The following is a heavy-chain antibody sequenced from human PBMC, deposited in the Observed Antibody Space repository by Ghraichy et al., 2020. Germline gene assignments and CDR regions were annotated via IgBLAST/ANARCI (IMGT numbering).Heavy chain of an antibody. CDR3: ARLGGSNYFDY. D-gene: IGHD3-10*01. CDR1: GFSFSSYW. V-gene: IGHV3-74*01. CDR2: IDSDGSST. Sequence: LSLTCAASGFSFSSYWMHWVRQAPGKGLVWVSRIDSDGSSTSYADSVKGRFTISRDNAKNTLYLQMDSLRAEDTALYYCARLGGSNYFDYWAQGTLVTVSS. J-gene: IGHJ4*02.